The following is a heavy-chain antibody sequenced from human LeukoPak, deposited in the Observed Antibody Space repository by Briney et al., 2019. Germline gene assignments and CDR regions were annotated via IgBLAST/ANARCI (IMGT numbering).Heavy chain of an antibody. V-gene: IGHV4-4*07. J-gene: IGHJ4*02. CDR1: GDSISYFY. Sequence: SETLSLTCSVSGDSISYFYWSWIRHAAGHGLEWIGRMSSSGNNDYNASLKSRVTMSVDTSKNQFSLKLSSVTAADTAVYYCARGAAYYEGFDYWGQGTLVTVSS. CDR2: MSSSGNN. D-gene: IGHD3-22*01. CDR3: ARGAAYYEGFDY.